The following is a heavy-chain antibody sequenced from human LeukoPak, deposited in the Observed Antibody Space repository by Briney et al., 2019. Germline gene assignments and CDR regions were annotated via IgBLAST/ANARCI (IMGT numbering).Heavy chain of an antibody. J-gene: IGHJ6*04. CDR3: AELGITMIGGV. Sequence: GGSLRLSCAASGFTFSSYEMNWGRQAPGKGLEWGSYISSSCSTIDDADSVKGRFTISRDNAKNSLYLQMNSLRAEDTAVYYCAELGITMIGGVWGKGTTVTISS. CDR2: ISSSCSTI. CDR1: GFTFSSYE. V-gene: IGHV3-48*03. D-gene: IGHD3-10*02.